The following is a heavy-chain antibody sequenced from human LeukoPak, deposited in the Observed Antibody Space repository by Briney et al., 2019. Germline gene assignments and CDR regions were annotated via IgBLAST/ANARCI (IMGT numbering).Heavy chain of an antibody. Sequence: GRSLRLSCAASGFTFHDYAMHWVRQAPGKGLEWVSGISWNSGSIAYADSVKGRFTISRDNAKNSLYLQMNSLRAEDTALYYCAKDRSGWDKTFDYWGQGTLVTVSS. D-gene: IGHD6-19*01. J-gene: IGHJ4*02. V-gene: IGHV3-9*01. CDR1: GFTFHDYA. CDR3: AKDRSGWDKTFDY. CDR2: ISWNSGSI.